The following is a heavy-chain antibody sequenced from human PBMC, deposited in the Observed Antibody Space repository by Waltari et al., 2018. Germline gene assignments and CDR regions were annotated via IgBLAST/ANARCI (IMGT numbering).Heavy chain of an antibody. D-gene: IGHD2-15*01. V-gene: IGHV4-38-2*01. CDR1: DDFISKRHH. Sequence: QLQQSGPGLVKSSAAPYFICAVSDDFISKRHHCAWVRQPPGKGLEWIGSNHHCGTCNYDPTLKSRGTRSLYTSMRQFSLKLNAVTASDAAVYYCARWTELPVPSHCAFDIWGPGTMVTVSS. J-gene: IGHJ3*02. CDR3: ARWTELPVPSHCAFDI. CDR2: NHHCGTC.